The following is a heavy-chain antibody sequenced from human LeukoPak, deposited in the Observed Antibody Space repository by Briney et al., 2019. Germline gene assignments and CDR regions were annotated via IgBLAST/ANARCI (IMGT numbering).Heavy chain of an antibody. V-gene: IGHV3-23*01. CDR1: GFTFSRNA. J-gene: IGHJ4*02. Sequence: GGSLRLSCAASGFTFSRNAMNWVRQAPGKGPEWVASISGNGVGTYYADSVKGRFNISRDNSKNTLYLQMNSLRTEDTAVYHCAKDANYFDSGSYLIPFDFWGQGTLVTVSS. CDR2: ISGNGVGT. D-gene: IGHD3-22*01. CDR3: AKDANYFDSGSYLIPFDF.